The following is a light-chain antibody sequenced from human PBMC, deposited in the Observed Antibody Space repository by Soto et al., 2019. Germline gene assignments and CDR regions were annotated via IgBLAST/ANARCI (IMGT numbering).Light chain of an antibody. CDR1: QDISSW. CDR3: QQADSFPFT. Sequence: DIQMTQSPSSVSASIGDRVTITCRASQDISSWLAWYQQKPGKAPKLLIYAASSLEGGVPSRFSGSGSGTDFSLTISSTQPEDFATYYCQQADSFPFTFGQGTKLEIK. CDR2: AAS. V-gene: IGKV1-12*01. J-gene: IGKJ2*01.